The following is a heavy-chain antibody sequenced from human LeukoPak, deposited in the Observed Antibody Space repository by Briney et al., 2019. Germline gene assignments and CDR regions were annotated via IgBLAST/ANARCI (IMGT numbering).Heavy chain of an antibody. CDR1: GFTFSDYS. V-gene: IGHV3-21*01. J-gene: IGHJ6*03. Sequence: TPGGSLRLSCAASGFTFSDYSMHWVRQAPGKGLEWVSSISSGSTYKYSADSLKGRFTISRDNAKNSLYLQMNSLRAEDSAVYYCARDLSAPPHLVTYYYYMDVWGKGATVTVSS. D-gene: IGHD6-13*01. CDR3: ARDLSAPPHLVTYYYYMDV. CDR2: ISSGSTYK.